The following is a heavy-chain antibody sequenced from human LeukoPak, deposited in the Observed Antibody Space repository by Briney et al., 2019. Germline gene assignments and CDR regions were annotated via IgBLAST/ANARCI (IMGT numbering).Heavy chain of an antibody. Sequence: PGGSLRLSCAASGFTFSSYGMSWVRQAPGKGLEWVSSIGGRGGSAYYADSVKGRFTISRDNAKNSLYLQMNSLRAEDTAVYYCARDSSEGFDYWGQGTLVTVSS. CDR2: IGGRGGSA. V-gene: IGHV3-23*01. CDR3: ARDSSEGFDY. CDR1: GFTFSSYG. J-gene: IGHJ4*02. D-gene: IGHD3-22*01.